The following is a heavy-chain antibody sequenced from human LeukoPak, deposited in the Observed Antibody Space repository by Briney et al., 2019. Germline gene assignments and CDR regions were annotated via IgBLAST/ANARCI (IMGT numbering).Heavy chain of an antibody. Sequence: GRSLRLSCAASGFTFSSYWMNWVRQAPGKGLEWVASIKQDGGEKSYVDSVKGRFTISRDNAKNSLYLQMSSLRAEDTAVYYCARDGTAAGLYFDLWGQGTLVTVSS. D-gene: IGHD6-13*01. J-gene: IGHJ4*01. CDR1: GFTFSSYW. CDR3: ARDGTAAGLYFDL. CDR2: IKQDGGEK. V-gene: IGHV3-7*01.